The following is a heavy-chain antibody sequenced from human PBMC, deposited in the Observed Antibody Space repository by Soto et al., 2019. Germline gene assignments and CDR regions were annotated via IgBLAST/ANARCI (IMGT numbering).Heavy chain of an antibody. CDR3: NRGQGAPIGDYYDHGMDV. Sequence: VGSLRLSCAASGFNFSGSAIHWVRQASVKVLEWVGRIRSRANNYATSSAASVKGRFKFSRDDSKNTAYLQMSTLKTEDTAVYYCNRGQGAPIGDYYDHGMDVWGQGTTVTVSS. J-gene: IGHJ6*02. CDR2: IRSRANNYAT. V-gene: IGHV3-73*01. D-gene: IGHD2-2*02. CDR1: GFNFSGSA.